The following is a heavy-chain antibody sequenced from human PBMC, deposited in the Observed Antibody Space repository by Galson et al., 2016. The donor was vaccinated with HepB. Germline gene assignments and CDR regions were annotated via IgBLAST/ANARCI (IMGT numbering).Heavy chain of an antibody. CDR2: IDWDDDK. J-gene: IGHJ4*02. Sequence: PALVKPTQTLTLTCTFSGFSLTTSGMSVNWMRQPPGKALEWLARIDWDDDKFYSTSLKTRLTISKDTSKNQVVLTMTNMDPVDTATYYCARTPYRLKFFDNWVQGTLGFVSS. D-gene: IGHD5-12*01. CDR1: GFSLTTSGMS. CDR3: ARTPYRLKFFDN. V-gene: IGHV2-70*04.